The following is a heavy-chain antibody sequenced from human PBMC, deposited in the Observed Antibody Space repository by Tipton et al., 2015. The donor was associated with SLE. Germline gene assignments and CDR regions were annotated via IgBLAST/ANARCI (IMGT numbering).Heavy chain of an antibody. J-gene: IGHJ4*02. Sequence: TLSLTCTVSGGSISSSSYYWGWIRQPPGKGLEWIGSIYYSGSTYYNPSLKSRVTISVDTSKNQFSLKLNSVTAADTAVYYCARGAPLRLGPYFDYWGQGTLVTVSS. D-gene: IGHD4-17*01. CDR1: GGSISSSSYY. CDR2: IYYSGST. CDR3: ARGAPLRLGPYFDY. V-gene: IGHV4-39*07.